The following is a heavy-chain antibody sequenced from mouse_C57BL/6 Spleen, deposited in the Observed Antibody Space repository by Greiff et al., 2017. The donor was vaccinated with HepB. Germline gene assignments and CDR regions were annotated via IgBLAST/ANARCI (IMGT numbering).Heavy chain of an antibody. CDR3: ARSGYDYDEGAWFAY. CDR2: IYPGDGDT. V-gene: IGHV1-82*01. CDR1: GYAFSSSW. Sequence: QVQLKQSGPELVKPGASVKISCKASGYAFSSSWMNWVKQRPGKGLEWIGRIYPGDGDTNYNGKFKGKATLTADKSSSTAYMQLSSLTSEDSAVYFCARSGYDYDEGAWFAYWGQGTLVTVSA. D-gene: IGHD2-4*01. J-gene: IGHJ3*01.